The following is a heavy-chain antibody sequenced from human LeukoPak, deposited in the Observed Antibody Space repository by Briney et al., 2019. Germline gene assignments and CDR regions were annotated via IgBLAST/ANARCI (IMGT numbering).Heavy chain of an antibody. J-gene: IGHJ4*02. D-gene: IGHD6-19*01. V-gene: IGHV3-49*04. CDR1: GFTFGDYA. CDR3: TRENAGSSGYY. CDR2: IRHKGYGGTT. Sequence: GGSLRLSCTASGFTFGDYAMSWVRQAPGKGLEWVAFIRHKGYGGTTEYAASVKGRFTMSRDDSKSIAYLQMNSLKTEDTAVYYCTRENAGSSGYYWGQGTLVTVSS.